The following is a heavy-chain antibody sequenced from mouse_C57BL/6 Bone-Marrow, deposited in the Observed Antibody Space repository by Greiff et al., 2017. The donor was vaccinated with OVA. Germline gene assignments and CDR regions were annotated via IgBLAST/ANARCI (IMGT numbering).Heavy chain of an antibody. J-gene: IGHJ4*01. CDR2: ISSGGSYT. V-gene: IGHV5-6*02. Sequence: DVKLQESGGDLVKPGGSLKLSCAASGFTFSSYGMSWVRQTPDKRLEWVATISSGGSYTYYPDSVKGRFTISRDNAKNTLYLQMSSLKSEDTAMYYCARHWGYYAMDYWGQGTSVTVSS. CDR3: ARHWGYYAMDY. CDR1: GFTFSSYG.